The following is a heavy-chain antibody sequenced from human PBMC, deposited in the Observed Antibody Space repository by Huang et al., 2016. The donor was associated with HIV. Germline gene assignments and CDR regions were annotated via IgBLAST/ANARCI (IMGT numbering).Heavy chain of an antibody. J-gene: IGHJ4*02. CDR3: ARPRMTATSSDSTWSFFDS. CDR2: VKHRGHY. CDR1: VCSLSDYY. V-gene: IGHV4-34*02. Sequence: QVQLQQWGAGLLKPSGVLSLKCAVYVCSLSDYYWTWIRQSPGKGLEWIGEVKHRGHYTYNPSLRSRVTMSVDMSKNQFSLNWTSLTVADTAVYYCARPRMTATSSDSTWSFFDSWGQGTLVIVSS. D-gene: IGHD2-21*02.